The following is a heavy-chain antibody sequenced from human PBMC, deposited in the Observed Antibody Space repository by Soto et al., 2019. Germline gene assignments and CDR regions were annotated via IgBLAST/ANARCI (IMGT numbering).Heavy chain of an antibody. CDR1: GFTFSSYG. CDR3: ARVQSLRGVISSRFDP. J-gene: IGHJ5*02. Sequence: QVQLVESGGGVVQPGRSLRLSCAASGFTFSSYGMHWVRQAPGKGLEWVAVIWYDGSNKYYADSVKGRFTISRDNSKNTLYLQMNSLRAEDTAVYYCARVQSLRGVISSRFDPWGQGTLVTVSS. D-gene: IGHD3-10*01. CDR2: IWYDGSNK. V-gene: IGHV3-33*01.